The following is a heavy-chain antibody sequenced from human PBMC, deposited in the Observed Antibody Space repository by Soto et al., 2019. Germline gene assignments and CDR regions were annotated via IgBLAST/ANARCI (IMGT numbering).Heavy chain of an antibody. D-gene: IGHD6-19*01. CDR2: ISYDGSNK. J-gene: IGHJ1*01. V-gene: IGHV3-30*18. CDR3: AKDWVAVAGTSGFQH. Sequence: QVQLVESGGGVVQPGRSLRLSCAASGFTFSSYGMHWVRQAPGKGLEWVAVISYDGSNKYYADSVKGRFTISRDNSKNTLYLQMNSLRAEDMAVYYCAKDWVAVAGTSGFQHWGQGTLVTVSS. CDR1: GFTFSSYG.